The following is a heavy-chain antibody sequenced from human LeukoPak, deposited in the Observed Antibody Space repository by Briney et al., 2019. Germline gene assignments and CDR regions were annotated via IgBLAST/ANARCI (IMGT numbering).Heavy chain of an antibody. Sequence: GASVKVSCKSSGYTFTDHFIHWVRQAPGQGLEWVGEINPYNGYTKYAWRLQGRVTMTRDTSISTASMEVSRLTSDDTAVYYCARDYSLNDFDYWGQGTLVTVAS. CDR3: ARDYSLNDFDY. CDR1: GYTFTDHF. CDR2: INPYNGYT. D-gene: IGHD1-1*01. J-gene: IGHJ4*02. V-gene: IGHV1-2*02.